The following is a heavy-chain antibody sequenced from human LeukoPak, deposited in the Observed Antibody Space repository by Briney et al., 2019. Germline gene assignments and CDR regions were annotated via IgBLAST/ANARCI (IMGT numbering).Heavy chain of an antibody. CDR3: AKYYDFWSGYNYMDV. V-gene: IGHV3-48*01. D-gene: IGHD3-3*01. J-gene: IGHJ6*03. Sequence: GGSLRLSCAASGFTFSSYSMNWVRQAPGKGLEWVSYISSSSSTIYYADSVKGRFTISRDNAKNSLYLQMNSLRAEDTAVYYCAKYYDFWSGYNYMDVWGKGTTVTVSS. CDR1: GFTFSSYS. CDR2: ISSSSSTI.